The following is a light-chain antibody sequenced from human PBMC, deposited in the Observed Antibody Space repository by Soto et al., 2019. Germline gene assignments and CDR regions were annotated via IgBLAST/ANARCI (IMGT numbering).Light chain of an antibody. CDR2: DSS. J-gene: IGKJ4*01. V-gene: IGKV3-15*01. Sequence: EIVMTQSPATLSVSPGERATLSCRASQSVSSSVAWYQQKPGQAPRLLIYDSSSRATGVPARFSGSGSGTDFTLTISRLEPEDFAVYYCQQYGSSASLTFGGGTKVDIK. CDR1: QSVSSS. CDR3: QQYGSSASLT.